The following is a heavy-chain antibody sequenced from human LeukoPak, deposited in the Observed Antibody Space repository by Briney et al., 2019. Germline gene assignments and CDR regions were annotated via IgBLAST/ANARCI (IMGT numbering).Heavy chain of an antibody. Sequence: ASVKVSCTASGGTFSSYAISWVRQAPGQGLEWMGGIIPIFGTANYAQKFQGRVTITADESTSTAYMELSSLRSEDTAVYYCARVASGSYANLYFDYWGQGTLVTVSS. CDR2: IIPIFGTA. J-gene: IGHJ4*02. CDR3: ARVASGSYANLYFDY. CDR1: GGTFSSYA. V-gene: IGHV1-69*13. D-gene: IGHD1-26*01.